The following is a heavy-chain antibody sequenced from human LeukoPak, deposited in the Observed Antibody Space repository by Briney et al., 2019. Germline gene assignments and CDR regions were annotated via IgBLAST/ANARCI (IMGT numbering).Heavy chain of an antibody. CDR1: GGSISSSSYY. V-gene: IGHV4-39*07. CDR3: ASWELQDSFIDY. CDR2: IYYSGST. J-gene: IGHJ4*02. D-gene: IGHD1-26*01. Sequence: SETLSLTCTVSGGSISSSSYYWGWIRQPPGKGLEWIGSIYYSGSTYYNPSLKSRVTISVDTSKNQFSLKLSSVTAADTAVYYCASWELQDSFIDYWGQGTLVTVSS.